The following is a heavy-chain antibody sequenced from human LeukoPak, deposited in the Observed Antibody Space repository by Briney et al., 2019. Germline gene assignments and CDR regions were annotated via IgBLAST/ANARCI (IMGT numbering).Heavy chain of an antibody. CDR2: IRRKADGGTT. V-gene: IGHV3-15*01. D-gene: IGHD1-26*01. J-gene: IGHJ4*02. CDR3: TTEYSGGLDY. CDR1: GFSFSNAW. Sequence: GGSLRLSCTASGFSFSNAWMNWVRQAPGKGLEWVGRIRRKADGGTTDYAAPMKGRFIISRDDSKNTLYLQMNSLKSEDTALYYCTTEYSGGLDYWGQGTLVTVSS.